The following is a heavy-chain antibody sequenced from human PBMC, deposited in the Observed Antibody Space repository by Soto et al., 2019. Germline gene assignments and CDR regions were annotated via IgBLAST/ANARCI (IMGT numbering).Heavy chain of an antibody. V-gene: IGHV3-30-3*01. Sequence: SLGLSCAASGFPFSSYAMYWVRQAPGKGLEGVAVISYDGSNKYYADYVKGRFTISRDNSKNTLYLQMNSLRAEDTAVYYGERGPSGSYSWFDPWGQGTLVTVSS. CDR2: ISYDGSNK. CDR3: ERGPSGSYSWFDP. CDR1: GFPFSSYA. D-gene: IGHD1-26*01. J-gene: IGHJ5*02.